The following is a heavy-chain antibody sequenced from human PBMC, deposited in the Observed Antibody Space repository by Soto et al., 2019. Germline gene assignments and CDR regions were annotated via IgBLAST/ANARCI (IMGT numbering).Heavy chain of an antibody. CDR3: AREGFCSSGSCALYSHDYFGMDV. V-gene: IGHV1-18*01. D-gene: IGHD2-15*01. CDR2: MSTYNENT. J-gene: IGHJ6*02. Sequence: ASVKVSCKASGYTFIRYGISWVRQAPGQGLEWMGWMSTYNENTNYAQRFQGRVAMTTVTFTGTAYMELRSLTSDDTAMYYCAREGFCSSGSCALYSHDYFGMDVWGQGTTVTVSS. CDR1: GYTFIRYG.